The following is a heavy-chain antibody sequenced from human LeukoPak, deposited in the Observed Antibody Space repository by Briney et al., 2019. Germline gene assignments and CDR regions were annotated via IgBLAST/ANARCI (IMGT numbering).Heavy chain of an antibody. Sequence: PGGSLRLSCAASGFTFSSYWMSWGRHGPGPGLEWVANLNQDGSAKHYVDSVKGRFTISRDNAKNSLYLQMNSLRAEDTAVYYCASFDSAIVTSDYWGQGTLATVSS. CDR2: LNQDGSAK. D-gene: IGHD5-18*01. J-gene: IGHJ4*02. CDR3: ASFDSAIVTSDY. V-gene: IGHV3-7*03. CDR1: GFTFSSYW.